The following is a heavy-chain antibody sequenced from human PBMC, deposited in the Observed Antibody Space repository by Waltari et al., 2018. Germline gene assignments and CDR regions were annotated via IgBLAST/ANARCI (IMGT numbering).Heavy chain of an antibody. CDR3: ARHRTPYISGWYYFDY. CDR2: IYHSGST. Sequence: QVQLQESGPGLVKPSETLSLTCAVSGYSISSGYYWGWIRQPPGKGLEWIGSIYHSGSTYYNPSLKSRVTISVDTSKNQFSLKLSSVTAADTAVYYCARHRTPYISGWYYFDYWGQGTLVTVSS. CDR1: GYSISSGYY. J-gene: IGHJ4*02. V-gene: IGHV4-38-2*01. D-gene: IGHD6-19*01.